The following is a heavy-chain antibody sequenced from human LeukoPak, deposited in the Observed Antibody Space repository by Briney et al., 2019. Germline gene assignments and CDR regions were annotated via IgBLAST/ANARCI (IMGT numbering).Heavy chain of an antibody. V-gene: IGHV1-46*01. CDR3: VRPVDYNNYRNNWFDP. D-gene: IGHD4-11*01. CDR1: GYTFTSYY. CDR2: INPSGGST. J-gene: IGHJ5*02. Sequence: ASVKVSCKASGYTFTSYYMHWVRQAPGQGLEWMGIINPSGGSTSYAQKFQGRVTITRDTSASTAHMELSSLRSEDTAVYYCVRPVDYNNYRNNWFDPWGQGTLVTVSS.